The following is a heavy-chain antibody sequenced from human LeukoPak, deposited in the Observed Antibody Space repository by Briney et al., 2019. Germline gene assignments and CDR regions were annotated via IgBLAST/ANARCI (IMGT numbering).Heavy chain of an antibody. CDR2: IYYSGST. J-gene: IGHJ6*02. V-gene: IGHV4-61*01. CDR3: ARDFWSGSCYYGMDV. Sequence: SETLSLTCTVSGGSVSSGSYYWSWIRQPPGKGLEWIGYIYYSGSTNYNPSLKSRVTISVDTSKNQFSLKLSSVTAADTAVYYCARDFWSGSCYYGMDVWGQGTTVTVSS. CDR1: GGSVSSGSYY. D-gene: IGHD3-3*01.